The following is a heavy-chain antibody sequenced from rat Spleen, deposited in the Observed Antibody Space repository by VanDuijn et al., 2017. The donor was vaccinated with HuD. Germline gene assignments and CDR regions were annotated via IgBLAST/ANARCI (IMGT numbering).Heavy chain of an antibody. J-gene: IGHJ2*01. CDR2: ISYDGSDT. D-gene: IGHD1-1*01. CDR3: ARGQWPDY. V-gene: IGHV5-29*01. Sequence: EVQLVESGGGRVQPGRSLKLSCVASGITFNNYWMTWVRQAPTKGLEWVATISYDGSDTYYRDSVKGRFSISRDDAKSTLYLQMDSLRSEDTATYHCARGQWPDYWGQGVVVTVSS. CDR1: GITFNNYW.